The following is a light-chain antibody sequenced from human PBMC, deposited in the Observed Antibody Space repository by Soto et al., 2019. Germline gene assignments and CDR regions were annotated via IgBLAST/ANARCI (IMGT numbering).Light chain of an antibody. CDR1: TSNIGTNT. CDR3: AAWDDSLNGVV. Sequence: QLVLTQPPSASGTPGQRVTISCSGSTSNIGTNTVNWYQQLPGTAPRLLIDTNTQRPSGVPDRFSGSKSGTSASLAISGLQSEDEADYYCAAWDDSLNGVVFGGGTKLTVL. CDR2: TNT. V-gene: IGLV1-44*01. J-gene: IGLJ2*01.